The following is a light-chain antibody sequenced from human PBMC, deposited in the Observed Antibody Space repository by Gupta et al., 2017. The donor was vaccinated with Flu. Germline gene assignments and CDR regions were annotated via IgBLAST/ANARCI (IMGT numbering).Light chain of an antibody. CDR1: SSNIGNNA. CDR3: ATWDGSLDGLV. V-gene: IGLV1-36*01. CDR2: YDN. Sequence: QSVLTQPPSVSAAPRQRVTISCSGSSSNIGNNAVNWYQQLPGKAPKLLIYYDNLLPSGVSDRFSGSRSGTSASLASNGVQAEDEADYYCATWDGSLDGLVFGGGTKLTVL. J-gene: IGLJ2*01.